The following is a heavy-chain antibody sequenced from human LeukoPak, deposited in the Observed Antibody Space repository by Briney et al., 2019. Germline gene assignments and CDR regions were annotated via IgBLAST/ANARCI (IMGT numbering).Heavy chain of an antibody. D-gene: IGHD3-10*01. Sequence: RASVKVFCKAFGYTFTSYGISWVGQAPGQGLVWMGWVSAYNGNTNYAQKLQGRVTMTTDTSTSTAYMELRSLRSDDTAVYYCARVRITMVRGVIIPHFDYWGQGTLVTVSS. V-gene: IGHV1-18*01. J-gene: IGHJ4*02. CDR2: VSAYNGNT. CDR3: ARVRITMVRGVIIPHFDY. CDR1: GYTFTSYG.